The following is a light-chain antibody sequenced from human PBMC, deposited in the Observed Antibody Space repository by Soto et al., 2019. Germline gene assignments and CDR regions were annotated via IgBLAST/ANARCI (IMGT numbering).Light chain of an antibody. CDR2: AAS. CDR3: QQLNIYPLT. Sequence: DIQLTQSPSFLSSSVGDRVTISCRASQGISIHLAWYQQKPGKAPKLLIYAASTLESGPPSRFSGSGSGTEFTLTISSLQPEDFATYYCQQLNIYPLTFGGGTKVEIK. J-gene: IGKJ4*01. CDR1: QGISIH. V-gene: IGKV1-9*01.